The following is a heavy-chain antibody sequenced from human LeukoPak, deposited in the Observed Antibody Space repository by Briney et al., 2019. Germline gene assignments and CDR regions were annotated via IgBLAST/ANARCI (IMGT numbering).Heavy chain of an antibody. CDR2: IYYSGST. J-gene: IGHJ3*02. V-gene: IGHV4-39*01. CDR1: GGSISSSSYY. Sequence: SETLSLTCTVSGGSISSSSYYWGWIRQPPGRGLEWIGSIYYSGSTYYNPSLKSRVTISVDTSKNQFSLKLSSVTAADTAVYYCARQDHDAFDIWGQGTMATVSS. CDR3: ARQDHDAFDI.